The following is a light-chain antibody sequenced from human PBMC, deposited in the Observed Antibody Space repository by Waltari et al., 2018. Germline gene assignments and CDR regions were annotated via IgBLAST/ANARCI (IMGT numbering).Light chain of an antibody. V-gene: IGLV2-14*03. CDR2: DVS. CDR3: SSYTSSITYV. J-gene: IGLJ1*01. Sequence: QSALTQPASVSGSPGQSITISCTGTSSDVGAYNYVSWYQQHPGKAPKLMIYDVSNRPSGVSNRFSGSKSGNTASLTISVLQAEDEADYYCSSYTSSITYVFGTGTEVTVL. CDR1: SSDVGAYNY.